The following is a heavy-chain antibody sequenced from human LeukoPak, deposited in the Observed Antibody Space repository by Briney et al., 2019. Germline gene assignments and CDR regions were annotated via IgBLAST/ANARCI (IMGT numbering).Heavy chain of an antibody. CDR2: ISGSGGRT. Sequence: PGGSLRLSCAASGLTFSSYAMSWVRQAPGKGLEWVSAISGSGGRTYYADSVKGRFTISRNSSKNTLYLQMNSLRAEDTAVYYCATDLGVGYCSSTSCLTYYFDYWGQGTLVTVSS. V-gene: IGHV3-23*01. CDR1: GLTFSSYA. J-gene: IGHJ4*02. D-gene: IGHD2-2*01. CDR3: ATDLGVGYCSSTSCLTYYFDY.